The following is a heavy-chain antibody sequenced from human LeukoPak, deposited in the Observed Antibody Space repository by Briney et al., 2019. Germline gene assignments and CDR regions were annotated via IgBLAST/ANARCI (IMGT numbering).Heavy chain of an antibody. Sequence: SVTQTLMCSLWIGFNSRSSYLWGSICQPPAGGLHSNGSYYYAQGTYYIPSLMSRATIYVDKTKYQFSLRLSSVNAADTAVYYCARGFGESEYYYYGMDVWGQGTTVTVSS. CDR1: IGFNSRSSYL. CDR3: ARGFGESEYYYYGMDV. CDR2: YYYAQGT. D-gene: IGHD3-10*01. J-gene: IGHJ6*02. V-gene: IGHV4-39*01.